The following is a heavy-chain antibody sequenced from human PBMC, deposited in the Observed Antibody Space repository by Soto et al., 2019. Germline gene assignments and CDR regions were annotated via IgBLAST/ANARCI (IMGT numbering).Heavy chain of an antibody. V-gene: IGHV3-49*04. Sequence: PGGSLRLSCTASGFSFGNYAMNWVRQAPGQGLEWIGLIRNQTYGGTTHYAASVQGRFTISRDDSNSVAYLQMSSLKTEDSAVYYCTTADSPAVSYFFDSWGQGTLVTVSS. J-gene: IGHJ4*02. D-gene: IGHD3-16*02. CDR2: IRNQTYGGTT. CDR1: GFSFGNYA. CDR3: TTADSPAVSYFFDS.